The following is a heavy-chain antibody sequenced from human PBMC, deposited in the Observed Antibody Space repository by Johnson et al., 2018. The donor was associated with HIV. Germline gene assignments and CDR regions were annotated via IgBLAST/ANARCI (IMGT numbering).Heavy chain of an antibody. J-gene: IGHJ3*02. D-gene: IGHD7-27*01. CDR3: AKDERQLGGWSHAFDI. Sequence: QVQLVESGGGVVQPGGSLRLSCAASGFTFSSYAMHWVRQAPGKGLEWVAVISYDGSYKYYADSVKGRFTISRDNSKNTLYLQMSSLKAEDTAVYYCAKDERQLGGWSHAFDIWGQGTMVTVSS. CDR1: GFTFSSYA. CDR2: ISYDGSYK. V-gene: IGHV3-30-3*01.